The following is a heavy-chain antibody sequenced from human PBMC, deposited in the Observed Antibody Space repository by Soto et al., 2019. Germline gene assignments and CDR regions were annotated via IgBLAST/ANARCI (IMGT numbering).Heavy chain of an antibody. CDR1: GGSISSNNW. J-gene: IGHJ6*02. V-gene: IGHV4-4*02. Sequence: QVQLQESGPGLEKPSGALSLTCAVSGGSISSNNWWSWVRQPPGKGLEWIGDIYHSGNTNYNPSLKSRVTISVDKSKNQFSLKLSSVTAADTAVYFCAKAYCGGDCYDYYGMDVWGQGTTVTVSS. CDR3: AKAYCGGDCYDYYGMDV. D-gene: IGHD2-21*02. CDR2: IYHSGNT.